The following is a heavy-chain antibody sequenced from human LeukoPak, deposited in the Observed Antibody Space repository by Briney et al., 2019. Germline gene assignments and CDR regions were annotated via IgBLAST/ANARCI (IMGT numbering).Heavy chain of an antibody. V-gene: IGHV1-69*05. Sequence: SVKVSCKASGGTFSSYAISWVRQAPGQGLEWMGGIIPIFGTANYAQKFQGRVTITTDESTSTAYMELRSLRSDDTAVYYCAREGYYGDYGDYWGQGTLVTVSS. CDR2: IIPIFGTA. CDR1: GGTFSSYA. CDR3: AREGYYGDYGDY. J-gene: IGHJ4*02. D-gene: IGHD4-17*01.